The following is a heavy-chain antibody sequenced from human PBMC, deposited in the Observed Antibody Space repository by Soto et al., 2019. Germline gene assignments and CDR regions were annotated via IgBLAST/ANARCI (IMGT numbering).Heavy chain of an antibody. J-gene: IGHJ4*02. V-gene: IGHV3-11*06. CDR2: ISGSSRYT. D-gene: IGHD6-19*01. CDR1: GFNFSGHY. Sequence: GSLRLSCAASGFNFSGHYMNWIRQAPGKGLEWVSYISGSSRYTNFADSVKGRFTISRDNAKNSLYLQMNSLRAEDTAVYYCARHTSGWHYYDYWGQGTPVTVSS. CDR3: ARHTSGWHYYDY.